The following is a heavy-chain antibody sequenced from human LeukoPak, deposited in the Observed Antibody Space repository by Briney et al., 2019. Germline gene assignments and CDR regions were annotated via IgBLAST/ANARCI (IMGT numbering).Heavy chain of an antibody. J-gene: IGHJ4*02. Sequence: ASVKVSCKASGYTLTSYYMHWVRQAPGQGLEWMGIINPSGGSTSYAQKFQGRVTMTRDTSTSTVYMELSSLRSEDTAVYYCARWDRIYDYGDYEDYWGQGTLVTVSS. CDR3: ARWDRIYDYGDYEDY. CDR1: GYTLTSYY. D-gene: IGHD4-17*01. CDR2: INPSGGST. V-gene: IGHV1-46*01.